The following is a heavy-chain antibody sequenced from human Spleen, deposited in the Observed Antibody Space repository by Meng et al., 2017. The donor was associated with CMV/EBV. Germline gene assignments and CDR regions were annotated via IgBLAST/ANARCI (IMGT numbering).Heavy chain of an antibody. J-gene: IGHJ4*02. V-gene: IGHV3-21*01. Sequence: GESLKISCATSGFTFTDYSMHWVRQAPGKGLAWVSSPSSSGAFKRYADPVRGRFTISRDDFKSSLSLQMNSLRAEDMAVYYCVRGGEHCTATSCFHWGQGTLVTVS. D-gene: IGHD2-2*01. CDR3: VRGGEHCTATSCFH. CDR2: PSSSGAFK. CDR1: GFTFTDYS.